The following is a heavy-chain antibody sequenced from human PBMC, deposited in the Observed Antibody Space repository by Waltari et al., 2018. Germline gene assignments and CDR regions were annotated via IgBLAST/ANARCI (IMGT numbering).Heavy chain of an antibody. CDR2: IYSGSST. J-gene: IGHJ6*02. CDR1: GFTVGSNY. CDR3: ARVEEVYYYGMDV. V-gene: IGHV3-53*01. Sequence: EVQLVESGGGLIQPGGSLRLSCAPSGFTVGSNYRTWVGRAPGKGLGLVSVIYSGSSTYYADSVKGRCTISRENSKNTLYLQMNSLRAEDTAVYYCARVEEVYYYGMDVWGQGTTVTGSS. D-gene: IGHD3-3*01.